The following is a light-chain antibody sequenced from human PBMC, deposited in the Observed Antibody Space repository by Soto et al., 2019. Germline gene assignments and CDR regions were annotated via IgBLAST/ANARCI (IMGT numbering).Light chain of an antibody. CDR1: SSNIGNNY. J-gene: IGLJ2*01. CDR3: GTWDSSLSAVV. Sequence: QSVLTQPPSVSAAPGQKVTISCSGSSSNIGNNYVSWYQQLPGTAPKLLIYDNNKRPSGIPDRFSGSKSGTSATLGITGLQTGDEADYHCGTWDSSLSAVVFGGGTPLTVL. V-gene: IGLV1-51*01. CDR2: DNN.